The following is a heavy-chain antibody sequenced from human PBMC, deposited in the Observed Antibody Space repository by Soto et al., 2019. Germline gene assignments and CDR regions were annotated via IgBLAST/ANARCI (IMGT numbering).Heavy chain of an antibody. Sequence: GESLKISCKGSGYSFTSYWIGWVRQMPGKGLECMGFIYPGDSDTTYSPSFQGHVTISADKYSSTAYLQWSSLKASDTAMYYCARVDSSGCSEYWGQGTLVTVSS. CDR2: IYPGDSDT. D-gene: IGHD6-25*01. CDR3: ARVDSSGCSEY. J-gene: IGHJ4*02. V-gene: IGHV5-51*01. CDR1: GYSFTSYW.